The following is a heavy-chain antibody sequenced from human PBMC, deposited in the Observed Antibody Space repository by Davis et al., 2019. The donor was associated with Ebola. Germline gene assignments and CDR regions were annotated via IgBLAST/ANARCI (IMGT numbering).Heavy chain of an antibody. CDR2: TYYTSKWIN. J-gene: IGHJ4*02. Sequence: HSQTLSLTCAISGDSVSASTAWNWIRQSPSRGLEWLGRTYYTSKWINDYGESVTGRITINPDTSMNQFSLHLNSVTPEDTAVYYCARGWLRSGLDSWGQGTLVTVSS. D-gene: IGHD5-12*01. CDR3: ARGWLRSGLDS. CDR1: GDSVSASTA. V-gene: IGHV6-1*01.